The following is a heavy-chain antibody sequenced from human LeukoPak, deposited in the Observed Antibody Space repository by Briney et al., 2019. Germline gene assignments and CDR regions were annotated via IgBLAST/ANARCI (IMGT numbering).Heavy chain of an antibody. CDR1: GFTFSTYS. D-gene: IGHD5-18*01. Sequence: GGSLRLSCAASGFTFSTYSMNWVRQAPGKGLEWVSAISGSGGSTYYADSVKGRFTISRDNSKNTLYLQMNSLKTEDTAVYYCTTEGYTYGYHSIDIWGQGTMVTVSS. V-gene: IGHV3-23*01. J-gene: IGHJ3*02. CDR2: ISGSGGST. CDR3: TTEGYTYGYHSIDI.